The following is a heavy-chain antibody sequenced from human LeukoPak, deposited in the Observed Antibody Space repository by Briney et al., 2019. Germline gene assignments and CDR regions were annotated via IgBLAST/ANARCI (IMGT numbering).Heavy chain of an antibody. CDR2: ISYDGSDK. Sequence: GGSLRLSCAASGLTFSSYAMHWVRQAPGKGLEWITVISYDGSDKYYADPVNGRFTISRDNSKETLFLQMNSLRVEDTAIYFCARDGYCSSTACPWGRFDPWGRGTLVTVSS. J-gene: IGHJ5*02. V-gene: IGHV3-30*04. CDR3: ARDGYCSSTACPWGRFDP. CDR1: GLTFSSYA. D-gene: IGHD2-2*01.